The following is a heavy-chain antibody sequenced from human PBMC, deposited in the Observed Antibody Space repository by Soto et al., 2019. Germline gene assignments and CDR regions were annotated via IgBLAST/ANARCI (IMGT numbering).Heavy chain of an antibody. J-gene: IGHJ6*02. CDR1: GYSFSDYF. Sequence: QVQLVQSGAEVKKSGASVKVSCKPSGYSFSDYFIQWVRQAPGQGLEWVAWINPKTAATNYAKKFQGRVSLTWDTSCTTAYMELTRLRPDDTAVYYCARIKWGLNYYNGMDVWGQGTTVIVSS. CDR3: ARIKWGLNYYNGMDV. D-gene: IGHD1-26*01. V-gene: IGHV1-2*02. CDR2: INPKTAAT.